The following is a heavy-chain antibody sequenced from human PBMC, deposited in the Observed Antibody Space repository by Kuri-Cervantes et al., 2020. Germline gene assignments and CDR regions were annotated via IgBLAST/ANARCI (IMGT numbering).Heavy chain of an antibody. CDR1: GFTFSNAW. V-gene: IGHV3-74*01. J-gene: IGHJ3*02. Sequence: GESLKISCAASGFTFSNAWMSWARQAPGKGLVWVSRINSDGSSTSYADSVKGRFTISRDNAKNTLYLQMNSLRAEDTAVYYCAREGSMIVVVIDAFDIWGQGTMVTVSS. D-gene: IGHD3-22*01. CDR3: AREGSMIVVVIDAFDI. CDR2: INSDGSST.